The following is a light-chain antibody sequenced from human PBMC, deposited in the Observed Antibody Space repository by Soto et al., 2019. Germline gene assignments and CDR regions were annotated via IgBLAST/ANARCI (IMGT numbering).Light chain of an antibody. Sequence: SYELTQPASVSVSPGQTATITCSGDRLGDKYASWYQQQPGQSPVLVIYQDTKRPSGIPERFSGSNSGNTATLTISGTQAMDEAYYYCQTWDSTTYDVFGTGTQLTV. J-gene: IGLJ1*01. CDR1: RLGDKY. CDR2: QDT. CDR3: QTWDSTTYDV. V-gene: IGLV3-1*01.